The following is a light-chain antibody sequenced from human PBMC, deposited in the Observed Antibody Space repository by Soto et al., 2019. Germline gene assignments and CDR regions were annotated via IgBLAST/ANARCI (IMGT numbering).Light chain of an antibody. CDR2: YND. CDR3: ATWDDRLTAWV. J-gene: IGLJ3*02. CDR1: NSNIGSNA. Sequence: QSVLTQSPSVSGAPRQSVNISCSGNNSNIGSNAVHWYQQLPGKAPKLLMYYNDMLPSGVSDRFSGSKSGTSASLAISGLQSEYEGDYSCATWDDRLTAWVFGGGTKLTVL. V-gene: IGLV1-36*01.